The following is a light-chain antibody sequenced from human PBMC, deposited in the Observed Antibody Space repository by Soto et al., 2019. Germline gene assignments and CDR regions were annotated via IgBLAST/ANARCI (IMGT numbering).Light chain of an antibody. CDR3: QQYKSWPPIT. J-gene: IGKJ5*01. V-gene: IGKV3-15*01. CDR2: GAS. Sequence: EILMTQSPDSLSVSPGETATISCRASQSLNTDLAWYQQKPGKAPRLLLYGASTRATGISTRFSGGGSGTEFTLTISGLQSEDSAVYYCQQYKSWPPITFGQGTRLEI. CDR1: QSLNTD.